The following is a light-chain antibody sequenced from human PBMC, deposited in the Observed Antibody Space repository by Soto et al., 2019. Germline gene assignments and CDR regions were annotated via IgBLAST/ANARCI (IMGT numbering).Light chain of an antibody. CDR2: EVS. CDR1: SSDVGGYNY. V-gene: IGLV2-14*01. CDR3: SSYTSSSTPPYV. Sequence: QSALTQPASVSGSPGQLITISCTGTSSDVGGYNYVSWYQQHPGKAPRLMIYEVSNRPSGVSNRFSGSKSGNTASLTISGLQAEDEADYYCSSYTSSSTPPYVFGTGTKVTVL. J-gene: IGLJ1*01.